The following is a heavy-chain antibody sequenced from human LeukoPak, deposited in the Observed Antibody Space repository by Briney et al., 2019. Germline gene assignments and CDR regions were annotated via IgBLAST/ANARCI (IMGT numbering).Heavy chain of an antibody. CDR3: ARDILYDGNAY. CDR2: INGDGSTT. D-gene: IGHD4-23*01. J-gene: IGHJ4*02. Sequence: QPGGSLRLSCAASGFTFSSYWMHWVRPAPGKGLVWVSRINGDGSTTSYADSVKGRFTISRDNAKNTLYLQMNSLRAEDTAVYYCARDILYDGNAYWGQGTLVTVSS. CDR1: GFTFSSYW. V-gene: IGHV3-74*01.